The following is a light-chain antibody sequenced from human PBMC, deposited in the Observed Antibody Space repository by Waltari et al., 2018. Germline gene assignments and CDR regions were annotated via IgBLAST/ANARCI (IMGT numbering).Light chain of an antibody. CDR1: SGDLVIGNR. CDR3: SSYTTNTRV. V-gene: IGLV2-14*03. CDR2: DVS. Sequence: HSALTQPASVSGSPGQSITISCTGTSGDLVIGNRVSWYQQYPGKAHKLMNYDVSSRPSGVSDRFSGSKSGNTASLTISGLQVEDEADYYCSSYTTNTRVFGGGTKLTVL. J-gene: IGLJ3*02.